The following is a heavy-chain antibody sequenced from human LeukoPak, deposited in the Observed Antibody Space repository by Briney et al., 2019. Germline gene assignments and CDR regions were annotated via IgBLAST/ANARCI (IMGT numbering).Heavy chain of an antibody. J-gene: IGHJ4*02. CDR2: IYYSGST. CDR3: ARGRKDWNGRKIDY. Sequence: SETLSLTCTVSGGSITRGGYYWSWIRQHPGKGLEWIGYIYYSGSTYSNPSLKSRVSISVDTSKNQFSLRLSSVTAADTAVYYCARGRKDWNGRKIDYWGQGTQVTVSS. V-gene: IGHV4-31*03. CDR1: GGSITRGGYY. D-gene: IGHD1-1*01.